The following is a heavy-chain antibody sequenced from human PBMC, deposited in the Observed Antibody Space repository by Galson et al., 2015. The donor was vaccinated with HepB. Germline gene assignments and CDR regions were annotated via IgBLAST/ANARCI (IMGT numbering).Heavy chain of an antibody. V-gene: IGHV3-11*06. CDR2: ISSSSSYT. Sequence: SLRLSCAASGFTFSDYYMSWIRQAPGKGLEWVSYISSSSSYTNYADSVKGRFTISRDNAKNSLYLQMNSLRAEDTAVYYCARGGMATVTNPVEYWGQGTLVTVSS. CDR3: ARGGMATVTNPVEY. D-gene: IGHD4-17*01. J-gene: IGHJ4*02. CDR1: GFTFSDYY.